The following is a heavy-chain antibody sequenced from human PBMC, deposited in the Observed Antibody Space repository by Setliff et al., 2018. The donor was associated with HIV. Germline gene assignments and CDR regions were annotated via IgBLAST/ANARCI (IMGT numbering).Heavy chain of an antibody. CDR1: GGSISSTTYW. Sequence: SETLSLTCTVSGGSISSTTYWWGWIRQPPGKGLEWIGTIYYNGNTQYNPSLKSRVTMSEETSKNQFSLKLKSVTAADTAIYFCARGKGGLVGPAEFDYWGPGTLVTVSS. CDR3: ARGKGGLVGPAEFDY. V-gene: IGHV4-39*01. D-gene: IGHD1-26*01. CDR2: IYYNGNT. J-gene: IGHJ4*02.